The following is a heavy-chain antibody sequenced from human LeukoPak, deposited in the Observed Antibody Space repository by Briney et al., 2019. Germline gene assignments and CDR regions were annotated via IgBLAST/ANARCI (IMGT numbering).Heavy chain of an antibody. Sequence: GGSLRLSCAASGFSVSSNYMSWVRQAPGKGLEWVSVIYSGGSTYYADSAKGRFTISRDKSKSTLYLQMTSLRVEDTAVYYCARVASTGPYFYGVDVWGQGTTVTVSS. CDR3: ARVASTGPYFYGVDV. J-gene: IGHJ6*02. V-gene: IGHV3-53*01. CDR2: IYSGGST. CDR1: GFSVSSNY.